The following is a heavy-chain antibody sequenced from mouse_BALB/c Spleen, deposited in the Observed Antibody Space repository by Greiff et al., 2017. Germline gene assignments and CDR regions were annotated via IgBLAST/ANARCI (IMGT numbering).Heavy chain of an antibody. V-gene: IGHV2-2*02. D-gene: IGHD1-1*01. CDR3: ARERAGSSPYAMDY. CDR1: GFSLTSYG. Sequence: VMLVESGPGLVQPSQSLSITCTVSGFSLTSYGVHWVRQSPGKGLEWLGVIWSGGSTDYNAAFISRLSISKDNSKSQVFFKMNSLQANDTAIYYCARERAGSSPYAMDYWGQGTSVTVSS. CDR2: IWSGGST. J-gene: IGHJ4*01.